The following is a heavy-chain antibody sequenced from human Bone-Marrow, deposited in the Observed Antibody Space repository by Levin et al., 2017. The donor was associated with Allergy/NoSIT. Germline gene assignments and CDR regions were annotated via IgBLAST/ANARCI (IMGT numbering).Heavy chain of an antibody. D-gene: IGHD6-19*01. V-gene: IGHV3-23*01. J-gene: IGHJ4*02. CDR1: GFTFSNYA. CDR3: AKGVAGYSTGWYYFDC. CDR2: ISGSGGNT. Sequence: GESLKISCAASGFTFSNYAMNWVRQAPGKGLEWVSVISGSGGNTYYADSVKGRFTMSRDNSKNTLYLQMNSLRAEDTAIYYCAKGVAGYSTGWYYFDCWGQGTLVTVSS.